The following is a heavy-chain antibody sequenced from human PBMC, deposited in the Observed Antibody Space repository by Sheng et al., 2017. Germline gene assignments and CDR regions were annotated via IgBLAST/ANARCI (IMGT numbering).Heavy chain of an antibody. V-gene: IGHV3-73*02. J-gene: IGHJ5*02. CDR3: ARAWTLSSWGLDL. CDR2: IRGKSYNYAT. D-gene: IGHD2-2*01. Sequence: EMQLVESGGGSVQPGESLKLSCAVSGFSLSASSFHWVRQAHGKGLEWIGRIRGKSYNYATAYGPSVKGRFTVYRDDVKKVAYLQMDSLTSEDTAVYYCARAWTLSSWGLDLWGQGTLVSV. CDR1: GFSLSASS.